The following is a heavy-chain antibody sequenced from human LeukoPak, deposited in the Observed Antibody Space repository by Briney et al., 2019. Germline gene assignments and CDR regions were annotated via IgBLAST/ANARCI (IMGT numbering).Heavy chain of an antibody. D-gene: IGHD4-17*01. CDR1: GFTFSSYS. Sequence: GGSLRLSCAASGFTFSSYSMNWVRQAPGKGLEWVSFISSRSSYIYYADSVKGRFTISRDNSKNTLYLQMNSLRAEDTAVYYCARGNTATLRYYFDYWGQGTLVTVSS. J-gene: IGHJ4*02. V-gene: IGHV3-21*01. CDR3: ARGNTATLRYYFDY. CDR2: ISSRSSYI.